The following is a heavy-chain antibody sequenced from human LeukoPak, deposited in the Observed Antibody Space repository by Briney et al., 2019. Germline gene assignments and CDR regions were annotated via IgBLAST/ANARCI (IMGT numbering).Heavy chain of an antibody. CDR1: GFTFSSYG. D-gene: IGHD6-19*01. J-gene: IGHJ6*02. CDR2: ISYDGSNK. Sequence: GGSLRLSCAASGFTFSSYGMHWVRQAPGKGLEWVAVISYDGSNKYYADSVKGRFTISRDNSKNTLYLQMNSLRAEDTAVYYCASAIAVAGTYSNYYYGMDVWGQGTTVTVSS. V-gene: IGHV3-30*19. CDR3: ASAIAVAGTYSNYYYGMDV.